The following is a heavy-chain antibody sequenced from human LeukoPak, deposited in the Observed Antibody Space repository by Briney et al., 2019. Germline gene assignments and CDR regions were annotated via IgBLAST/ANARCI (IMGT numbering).Heavy chain of an antibody. CDR1: GFTFSSYG. CDR3: AREKVVTPYFDY. V-gene: IGHV3-33*01. CDR2: IWYDGSNK. D-gene: IGHD4-23*01. Sequence: GGSLRLSCAASGFTFSSYGMHWVRQAPGKGLEWVAVIWYDGSNKYYADPVKGRFTISRDNSKNTLYLQMNSLRAEDTAVYYCAREKVVTPYFDYWGQGTLVTVSS. J-gene: IGHJ4*02.